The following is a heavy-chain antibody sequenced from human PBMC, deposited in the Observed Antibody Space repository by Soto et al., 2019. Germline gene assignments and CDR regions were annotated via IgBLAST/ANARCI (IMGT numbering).Heavy chain of an antibody. J-gene: IGHJ6*02. CDR1: GGTFSSYA. V-gene: IGHV1-69*01. CDR2: IIPIFGTA. Sequence: QVLLVQSGAEVKKPGSSVKVSCKASGGTFSSYAISWVRQAPGQGLEWMGGIIPIFGTANYAQKFQGRVTITADESTSTAYMGLSSLRSEDTAVYYCARDPGRWLPSSGGMDVWGQGTTVTVSS. CDR3: ARDPGRWLPSSGGMDV. D-gene: IGHD3-10*01.